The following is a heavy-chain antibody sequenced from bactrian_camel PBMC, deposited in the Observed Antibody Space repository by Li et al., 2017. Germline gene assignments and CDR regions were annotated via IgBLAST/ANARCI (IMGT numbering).Heavy chain of an antibody. J-gene: IGHJ4*01. V-gene: IGHV3S40*01. CDR2: INYAGDSK. D-gene: IGHD2*01. CDR1: GFKQNTAF. CDR3: TPGVY. Sequence: DVQLVESGGGLVQAGGSLRLSCATSGFKQNTAFMRWVRQAPGKGLEWVATINYAGDSKYYADSVKGRFIISRDDATNTLILQLDSLKTEDTARYYCTPGVYWGQGTQVTVS.